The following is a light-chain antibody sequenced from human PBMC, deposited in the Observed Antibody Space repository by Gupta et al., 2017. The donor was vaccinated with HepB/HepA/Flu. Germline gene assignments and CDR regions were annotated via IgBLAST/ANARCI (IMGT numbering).Light chain of an antibody. CDR3: NAYTSSNTLL. Sequence: QSALTQPASLSRSPGQSTTISCTGTSSDIGTYSYVYWYQLHPGKAHILMIYDVDNRPSGVSIRFSGSKSGNTASLTISGLQIEDEAEYYCNAYTSSNTLLFGGGTKVSVL. CDR2: DVD. CDR1: SSDIGTYSY. J-gene: IGLJ2*01. V-gene: IGLV2-14*03.